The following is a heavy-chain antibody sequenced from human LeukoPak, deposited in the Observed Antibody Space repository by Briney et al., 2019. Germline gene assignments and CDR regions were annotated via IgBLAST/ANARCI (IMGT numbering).Heavy chain of an antibody. CDR3: AKGGIAVT. D-gene: IGHD6-19*01. CDR2: ISWNSGSI. V-gene: IGHV3-9*01. CDR1: GFIFDDYA. J-gene: IGHJ5*02. Sequence: GRSLRLSCAASGFIFDDYAMHWVRQAPGKGLEWVSGISWNSGSIGYADSVKGRFTISRDNAKNSLYLQMNSLRAEDTALYYCAKGGIAVTWGQGTLVTVSS.